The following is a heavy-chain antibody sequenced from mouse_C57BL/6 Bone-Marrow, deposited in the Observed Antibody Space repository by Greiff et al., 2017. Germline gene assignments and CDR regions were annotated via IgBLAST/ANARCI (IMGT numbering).Heavy chain of an antibody. Sequence: QVQLKQSGAELARPGASVKLSCKASGYTFTSYGISWVKPRTGQGLEWIGELYPRSGNTYYNEKFKGKATLTADKSSSTAYMELRSLTSEDSAVYFWARSYYYGSSFWFAYWGQGTLVTVSA. CDR3: ARSYYYGSSFWFAY. D-gene: IGHD1-1*01. J-gene: IGHJ3*01. CDR1: GYTFTSYG. CDR2: LYPRSGNT. V-gene: IGHV1-81*01.